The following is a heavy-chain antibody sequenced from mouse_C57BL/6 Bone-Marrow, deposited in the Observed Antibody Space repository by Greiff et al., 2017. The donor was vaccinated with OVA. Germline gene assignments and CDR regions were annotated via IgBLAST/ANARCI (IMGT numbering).Heavy chain of an antibody. CDR1: GFNIKDDY. J-gene: IGHJ2*01. D-gene: IGHD1-1*01. CDR2: IDPENGDT. Sequence: EVQLQQSGAELVRPGASVKLSCTASGFNIKDDYMHWVKQRPEQGLEWIGWIDPENGDTEYASKFQGKAIITADTSSNTAYLQLSSLTSEDTAVYYCTTPPYGSSVDYWGQGTTLTVSS. CDR3: TTPPYGSSVDY. V-gene: IGHV14-4*01.